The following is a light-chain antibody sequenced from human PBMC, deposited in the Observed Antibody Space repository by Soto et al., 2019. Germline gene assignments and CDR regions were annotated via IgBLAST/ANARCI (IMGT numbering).Light chain of an antibody. J-gene: IGKJ4*01. Sequence: DIQMTQSPCSLYASVGDRVTITCRASQSITSHLNWYQQKPGEAPKLLIYASSSLQGGVPSRFSGSRSGTDFTLTISSLQPEDFATYYCQQSSTNIQELTFGGGTKVEI. CDR3: QQSSTNIQELT. CDR1: QSITSH. V-gene: IGKV1-39*01. CDR2: ASS.